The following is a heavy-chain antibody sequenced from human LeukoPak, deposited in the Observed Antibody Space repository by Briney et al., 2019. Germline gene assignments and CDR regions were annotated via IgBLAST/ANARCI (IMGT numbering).Heavy chain of an antibody. J-gene: IGHJ3*02. V-gene: IGHV4-59*01. D-gene: IGHD1-14*01. CDR3: AREGGRTDAFDI. Sequence: SETLSLTCTVSGGSISSYYWSWIRQPPGKGLEWIGYIYYSGSTNYNPSLKSRVTILVDTSKNQFSLKLSSVTAADTAVYYCAREGGRTDAFDIWGQGTMVTVSS. CDR2: IYYSGST. CDR1: GGSISSYY.